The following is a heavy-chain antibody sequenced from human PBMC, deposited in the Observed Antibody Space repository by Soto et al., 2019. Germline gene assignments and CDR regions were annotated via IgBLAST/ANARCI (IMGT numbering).Heavy chain of an antibody. V-gene: IGHV3-30*18. J-gene: IGHJ3*01. CDR1: EFTLRSYG. Sequence: AGGSLRLSCAASEFTLRSYGMDWVRQAPGKGLEWVAFISYDGSKKFYADSVRGRFTISRDNSKKTLYLQMSSLRVDDTAVYYCAKDEAPAAMDSVYAFDVWGQGTMVTVSS. D-gene: IGHD2-2*01. CDR2: ISYDGSKK. CDR3: AKDEAPAAMDSVYAFDV.